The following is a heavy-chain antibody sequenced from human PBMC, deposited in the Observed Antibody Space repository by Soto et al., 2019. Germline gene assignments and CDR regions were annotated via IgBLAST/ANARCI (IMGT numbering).Heavy chain of an antibody. D-gene: IGHD5-18*01. J-gene: IGHJ4*02. V-gene: IGHV3-7*01. CDR3: ARSGWAWIQLWLPFDY. Sequence: GGSLRLSGAASGFTFSSYWMSWVRQAPGKGLEWVANIKQDGSEKYYVDSVKGRFTISRDNAKNSLYLQMNSLRAEDTAVYYCARSGWAWIQLWLPFDYWGQGTLVTVSS. CDR2: IKQDGSEK. CDR1: GFTFSSYW.